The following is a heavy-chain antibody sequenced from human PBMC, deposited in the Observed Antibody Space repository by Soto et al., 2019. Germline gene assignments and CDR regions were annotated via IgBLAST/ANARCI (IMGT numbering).Heavy chain of an antibody. CDR2: IYYSGST. J-gene: IGHJ6*03. Sequence: SETLSLTCTVSGGSISSYYWSWIRQPPGKGLEWIGYIYYSGSTNYNPSLKSRVTISVDTSKNQFSLKLSSVTAADTAVYYCARESYYYYYMDVWGKGTTVTVSS. V-gene: IGHV4-59*12. CDR1: GGSISSYY. CDR3: ARESYYYYYMDV.